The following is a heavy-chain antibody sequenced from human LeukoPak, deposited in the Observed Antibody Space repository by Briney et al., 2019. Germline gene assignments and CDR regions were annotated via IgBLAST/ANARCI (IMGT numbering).Heavy chain of an antibody. V-gene: IGHV3-15*07. CDR1: GFTFSSAW. J-gene: IGHJ4*02. CDR3: TREALVVDY. Sequence: PGGSLRLSCAASGFTFSSAWMNWVRQAPGKGLEWVGRIKSETDGGTTDYAATVKGTFTISRDDSENTLYLQMNSLKTEDTAVYYCTREALVVDYWGQGTLVTVSS. CDR2: IKSETDGGTT. D-gene: IGHD1-26*01.